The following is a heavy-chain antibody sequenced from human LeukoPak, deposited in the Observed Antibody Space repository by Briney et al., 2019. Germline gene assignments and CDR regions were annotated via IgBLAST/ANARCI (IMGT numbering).Heavy chain of an antibody. V-gene: IGHV3-74*01. CDR3: IREVQVRASASLGL. CDR1: GFTVSGFW. CDR2: MNSAGTTI. J-gene: IGHJ4*01. Sequence: GGSLRLSCAASGFTVSGFWMHRVRQVPGEGLVWVARMNSAGTTINYADSVKGRFTISRDNVRNTLHLQMNNLSLEDTAVYFCIREVQVRASASLGLWGRGTLVTVS. D-gene: IGHD1-1*01.